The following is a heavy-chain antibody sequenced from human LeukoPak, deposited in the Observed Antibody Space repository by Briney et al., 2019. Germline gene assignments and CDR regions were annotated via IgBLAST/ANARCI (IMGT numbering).Heavy chain of an antibody. J-gene: IGHJ4*02. CDR1: GFTFSSYS. D-gene: IGHD4-17*01. V-gene: IGHV3-21*01. CDR3: ARVLNYGDYHFDY. Sequence: GGSLRLSCAASGFTFSSYSMNWVCQAPGKGLEWVSSISSSSSYIYYADSVKGRFTISRDNAKNSLYLQMNSLRAEDTAVYYCARVLNYGDYHFDYWGQGTLVTVSS. CDR2: ISSSSSYI.